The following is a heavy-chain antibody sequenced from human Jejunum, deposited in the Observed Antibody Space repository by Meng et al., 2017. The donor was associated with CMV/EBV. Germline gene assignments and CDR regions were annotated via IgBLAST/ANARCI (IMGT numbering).Heavy chain of an antibody. D-gene: IGHD4-23*01. J-gene: IGHJ3*02. V-gene: IGHV3-53*01. CDR3: ARFYGGGAFDI. CDR1: GFSLSSSY. Sequence: CAASGFSLSSSYINWGRQAPGKGLDWVSIIYPGGNTNYEDSLKGRFTVSRDNSRNTLYLQMNNLTAEDTAMYYCARFYGGGAFDIWGQGTMVTVSS. CDR2: IYPGGNT.